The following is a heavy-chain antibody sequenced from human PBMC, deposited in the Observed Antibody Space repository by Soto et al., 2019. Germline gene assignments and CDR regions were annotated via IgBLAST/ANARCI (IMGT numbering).Heavy chain of an antibody. CDR2: IYYSGST. V-gene: IGHV4-39*01. D-gene: IGHD3-9*01. Sequence: SETLCLTCTVSGGSISSSSYYGGWIRQPPGKGLEWIGSIYYSGSTYYNPSLKSRVTISVDTSKNQFSLKLSSVTAADTAVYYCARHAQNYDILTGYASNWFDPWGQGTLVTVSS. J-gene: IGHJ5*02. CDR1: GGSISSSSYY. CDR3: ARHAQNYDILTGYASNWFDP.